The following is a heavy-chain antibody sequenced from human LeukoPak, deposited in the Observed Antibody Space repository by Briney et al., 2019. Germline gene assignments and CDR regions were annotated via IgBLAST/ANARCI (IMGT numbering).Heavy chain of an antibody. CDR1: GFTFSSYG. J-gene: IGHJ4*02. D-gene: IGHD3-10*01. V-gene: IGHV3-30*18. CDR3: AKEVRRAYYGSGRRLDY. CDR2: ISYDRSNK. Sequence: GRSLRLSCAASGFTFSSYGMHWVRQAPGKGLEWVAVISYDRSNKYYADSVKGRFTISRDNSKNTLYLQMNSLRAEDTAVYYCAKEVRRAYYGSGRRLDYWGQGTLVTVSS.